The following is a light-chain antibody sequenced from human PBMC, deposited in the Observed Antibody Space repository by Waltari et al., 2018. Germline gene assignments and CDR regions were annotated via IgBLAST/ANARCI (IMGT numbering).Light chain of an antibody. Sequence: QSALTQPASVSGTPGQSIPLSCRGTTSHVWRYDLVPRYQQPPGEAPKLLICEVFKRPPDTSSRFSGAKSGSTASLTISGLQPEDEADYYCCSYAGSYTFRVFGGGTKLTVL. CDR1: TSHVWRYDL. V-gene: IGLV2-23*02. J-gene: IGLJ2*01. CDR3: CSYAGSYTFRV. CDR2: EVF.